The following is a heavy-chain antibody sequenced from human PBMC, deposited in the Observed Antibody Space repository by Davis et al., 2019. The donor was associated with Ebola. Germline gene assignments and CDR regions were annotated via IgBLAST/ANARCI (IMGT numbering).Heavy chain of an antibody. CDR1: GFTFSSYW. CDR3: ARRADY. Sequence: GESLKISCAASGFTFSSYWMHWVRQPPGKGLVWVSRINNDGTSTSYADSVKGRFTISRDNAKNTLYLQMNSLRAEDTAVYYCARRADYWGQGTLVTVSS. CDR2: INNDGTST. V-gene: IGHV3-74*01. J-gene: IGHJ4*02.